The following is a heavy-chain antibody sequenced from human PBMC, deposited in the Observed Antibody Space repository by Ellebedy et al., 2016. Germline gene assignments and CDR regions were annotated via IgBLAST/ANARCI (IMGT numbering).Heavy chain of an antibody. V-gene: IGHV3-23*01. CDR2: ISGDGYSP. CDR1: GFTFNNHA. CDR3: AKEIGVHGPPYFDY. J-gene: IGHJ4*02. Sequence: GESLKISCTTSGFTFNNHAMSWVRQAPGKTLEWVSGISGDGYSPYYAESVKGRFTISRDNSNNTLLLQMNSLRVEDTATYYCAKEIGVHGPPYFDYWGRGALVIVSS. D-gene: IGHD3-3*01.